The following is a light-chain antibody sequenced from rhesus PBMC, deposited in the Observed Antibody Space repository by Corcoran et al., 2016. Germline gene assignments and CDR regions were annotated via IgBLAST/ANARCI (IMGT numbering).Light chain of an antibody. V-gene: IGKV1-74*01. CDR2: EAS. J-gene: IGKJ4*01. Sequence: DIQMTQSPSSLSASVGDRVTITCRASENVNNYLNWYQQKPGKAPKLLTYEASTLQTGVPSRFSGRGSGTEYTFTISSLQPEDVATYYCQHGYSTPLTFVGWTKV. CDR3: QHGYSTPLT. CDR1: ENVNNY.